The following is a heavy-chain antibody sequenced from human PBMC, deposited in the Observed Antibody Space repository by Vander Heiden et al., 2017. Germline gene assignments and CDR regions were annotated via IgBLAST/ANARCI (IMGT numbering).Heavy chain of an antibody. CDR3: VRGSGYFDY. D-gene: IGHD3-10*01. Sequence: QLQLRESGPGLVKPSGTLSLTCVVSGDSITRSNWWSWVRQPPGKGLEWIGEIYHTGSTTYNPSLKSRVTMSVDKSKNQFSLNLRSVTAADTAVYYCVRGSGYFDYWGQGTLGTVSS. CDR1: GDSITRSNW. CDR2: IYHTGST. V-gene: IGHV4-4*02. J-gene: IGHJ4*02.